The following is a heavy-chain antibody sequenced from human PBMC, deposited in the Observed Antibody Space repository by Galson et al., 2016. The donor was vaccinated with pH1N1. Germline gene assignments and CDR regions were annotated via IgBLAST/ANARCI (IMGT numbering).Heavy chain of an antibody. V-gene: IGHV1-69*05. CDR3: VQHYGYVLTGQMDS. Sequence: SVKVSCKASGGTFSSYAFSWVRQAPGQGLEWMGGITGMFGTTNYAQKLQGRVTITTEEITSSAYMELSSLRSEDTAVYYCVQHYGYVLTGQMDSGGQGTPVTVSS. CDR1: GGTFSSYA. D-gene: IGHD3-9*01. CDR2: ITGMFGTT. J-gene: IGHJ4*02.